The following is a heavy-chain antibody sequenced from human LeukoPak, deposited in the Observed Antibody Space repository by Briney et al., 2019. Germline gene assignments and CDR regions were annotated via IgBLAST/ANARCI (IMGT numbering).Heavy chain of an antibody. J-gene: IGHJ4*02. CDR3: ARSGYCSGGSCPGDY. D-gene: IGHD2-15*01. CDR1: GYTFTSYD. V-gene: IGHV1-8*03. CDR2: MNPNSGNT. Sequence: ASVKVSCKASGYTFTSYDINWVRQATGQGLEWMGWMNPNSGNTGYAQKFQGRVTITRNTSISTAYMELSSLRSEDTAAYYCARSGYCSGGSCPGDYWGQGTLVTVSS.